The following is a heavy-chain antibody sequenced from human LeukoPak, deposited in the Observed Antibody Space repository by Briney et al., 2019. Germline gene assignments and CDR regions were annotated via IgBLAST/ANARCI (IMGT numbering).Heavy chain of an antibody. D-gene: IGHD6-19*01. J-gene: IGHJ4*01. V-gene: IGHV3-30*04. CDR3: HSTGWSYGFAH. Sequence: PGGSLRLPCAASGFIISTYAVHWVRQAPGKGLEWVALMSYDGRNTYYAESVKGRFTISRDTSKNTLYLQMNSLRTEDTAVYYCHSTGWSYGFAHWGQGTLVTVSS. CDR2: MSYDGRNT. CDR1: GFIISTYA.